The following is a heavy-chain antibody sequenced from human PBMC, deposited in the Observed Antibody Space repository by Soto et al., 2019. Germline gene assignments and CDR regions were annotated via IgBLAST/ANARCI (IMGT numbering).Heavy chain of an antibody. CDR3: ARNLFWQQSPRKGPPRY. CDR1: GFTFSDYY. D-gene: IGHD6-13*01. J-gene: IGHJ4*02. V-gene: IGHV3-11*01. CDR2: ISSSGSTI. Sequence: GGSLRLSCAASGFTFSDYYMSWIRQAPGKGLEWVSYISSSGSTIYYADSVKGRFTISRDNAKNSLYLQMNSLRAEDTAVYYCARNLFWQQSPRKGPPRYWGQGTLVTVSS.